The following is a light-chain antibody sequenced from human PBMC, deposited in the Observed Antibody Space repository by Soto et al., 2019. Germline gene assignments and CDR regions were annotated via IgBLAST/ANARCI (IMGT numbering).Light chain of an antibody. J-gene: IGKJ2*01. Sequence: EIVLTQSPGTLSLSPGERATLSCRASQSVSRNYLAWYQQKPGQAPRLLIYGASSRATGIPDRFSGSGSGTDFTLTISRLEPEEFAVYYCQQYGSAPYTFGQGTKLEIK. CDR3: QQYGSAPYT. V-gene: IGKV3-20*01. CDR2: GAS. CDR1: QSVSRNY.